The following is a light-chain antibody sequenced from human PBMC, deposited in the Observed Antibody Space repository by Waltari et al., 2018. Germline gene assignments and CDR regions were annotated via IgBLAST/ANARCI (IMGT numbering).Light chain of an antibody. J-gene: IGLJ3*02. CDR2: EDN. V-gene: IGLV6-57*02. CDR3: QSYDSSNHGV. CDR1: SGSTASNY. Sequence: NFMLTQPHSVSESPGKTVTISCTGSSGSTASNYVQWYQQRPGSAPSVVIYEDNQRPAGVPDRFSGSIDSSSNSASLTISGLKTEDEADYYCQSYDSSNHGVFGGGTKLTVL.